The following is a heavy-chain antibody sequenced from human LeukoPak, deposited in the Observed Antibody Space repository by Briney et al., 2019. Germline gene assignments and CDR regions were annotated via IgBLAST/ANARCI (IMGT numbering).Heavy chain of an antibody. D-gene: IGHD2-2*02. V-gene: IGHV3-23*01. Sequence: GGSLRLSCATSGFTFSNYSMSWVRQAPGKGLEWVSGISGSAGSTYYADSVKGRFTISRDNSKNTLYLQMNSLRAEDTAVYYCSRGRYCSSTSCYIDYWGQGTLVTVAS. J-gene: IGHJ4*02. CDR1: GFTFSNYS. CDR3: SRGRYCSSTSCYIDY. CDR2: ISGSAGST.